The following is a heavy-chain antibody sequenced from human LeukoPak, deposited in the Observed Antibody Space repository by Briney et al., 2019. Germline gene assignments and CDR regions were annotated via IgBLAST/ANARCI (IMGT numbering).Heavy chain of an antibody. CDR2: IWYDGSNK. CDR3: ARDGELAVAGTPQDFDY. J-gene: IGHJ4*02. Sequence: GGSLRLSCAASGFTVSSYGMHWVRQAPGKGLEWVAVIWYDGSNKYYADSVKGRFTISRDNSKNTLYLQMNSLRAEDTAVYYCARDGELAVAGTPQDFDYWGQGTLVTVSS. CDR1: GFTVSSYG. D-gene: IGHD6-19*01. V-gene: IGHV3-33*01.